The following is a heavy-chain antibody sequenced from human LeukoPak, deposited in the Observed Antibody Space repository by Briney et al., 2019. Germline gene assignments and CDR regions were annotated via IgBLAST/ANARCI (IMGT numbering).Heavy chain of an antibody. D-gene: IGHD3-16*01. CDR1: GGSIRSYY. CDR3: ARYDGVYYMDV. V-gene: IGHV4-59*01. Sequence: SETLSLTCTVSGGSIRSYYWSWIRQPPGKGLEWIGYIYYSGSTSYSPSLKSRVTISPDTSKNQFSLKLSSVTAADTAVYYCARYDGVYYMDVWGKGTTVTVSS. CDR2: IYYSGST. J-gene: IGHJ6*03.